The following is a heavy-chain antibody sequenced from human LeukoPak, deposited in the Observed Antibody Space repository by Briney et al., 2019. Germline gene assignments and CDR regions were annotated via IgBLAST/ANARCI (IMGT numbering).Heavy chain of an antibody. CDR1: GGTFSSYA. CDR2: IIPIFGTA. CDR3: ASYVNYYDYVWGSYRSFDY. V-gene: IGHV1-69*05. D-gene: IGHD3-16*02. Sequence: VASVKVSCKASGGTFSSYAISWVRQAPGQGLEWMGRIIPIFGTANYAQKFQGRVTITTDESTSTAYMELSSLRSEDTAVYYCASYVNYYDYVWGSYRSFDYWGQGTLVTVSS. J-gene: IGHJ4*02.